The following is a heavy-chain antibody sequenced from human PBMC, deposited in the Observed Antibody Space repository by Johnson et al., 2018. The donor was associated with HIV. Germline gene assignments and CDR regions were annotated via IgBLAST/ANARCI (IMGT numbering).Heavy chain of an antibody. CDR2: ISYDGSNK. J-gene: IGHJ3*02. V-gene: IGHV3-30*03. D-gene: IGHD3-16*01. CDR1: GFAFIGYG. Sequence: QMLLVESGGGVVQPGTSLRLSCAASGFAFIGYGMHWVRQAPGKGLEWLAVISYDGSNKYYADSVKGRFTISRDNSKYTLYLQMNSLRAEDTAVYYCARGGRAKDAFDIWGQGTMVTVSS. CDR3: ARGGRAKDAFDI.